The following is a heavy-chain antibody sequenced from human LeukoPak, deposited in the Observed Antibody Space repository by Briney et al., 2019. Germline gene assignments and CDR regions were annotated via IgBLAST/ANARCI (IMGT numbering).Heavy chain of an antibody. CDR2: MNPNSGNT. CDR3: ARSGRGIAAAVNWFDP. Sequence: VASVKVSCKASGYTFTSYDINWVRQATGQGLEWMEWMNPNSGNTGYAQKFQGRVTITRNTSISTAYMELSSLRSEDTAVYYCARSGRGIAAAVNWFDPWGQGTLVTVSS. CDR1: GYTFTSYD. J-gene: IGHJ5*02. V-gene: IGHV1-8*03. D-gene: IGHD6-13*01.